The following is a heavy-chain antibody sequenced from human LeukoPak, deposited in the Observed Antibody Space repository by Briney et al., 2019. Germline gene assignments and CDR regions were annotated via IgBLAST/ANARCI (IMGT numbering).Heavy chain of an antibody. Sequence: SETLSLTCTVSGGSISTFYWSWIRQPAGKGLEWIGRIFTSGSTNYNPSLKSRVIMSEDTSKNHFSLKLTSVAAADTAFYYCATYRDDWFDPWGQGILVTVSS. J-gene: IGHJ5*02. CDR2: IFTSGST. D-gene: IGHD5-24*01. CDR3: ATYRDDWFDP. CDR1: GGSISTFY. V-gene: IGHV4-4*07.